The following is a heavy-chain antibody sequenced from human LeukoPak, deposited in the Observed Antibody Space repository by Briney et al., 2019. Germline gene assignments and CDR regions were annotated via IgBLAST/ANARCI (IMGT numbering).Heavy chain of an antibody. Sequence: PSETLSLTCTVSGGSINSYYWSWIRQPPGKGRAGSGYIYYSGSTNYNPSLKSRVTISVNPSKHQFSLKLRSVTGADMAMNYRATRSRSWYETQEYHFNYGAQGTLVPVSS. CDR2: IYYSGST. J-gene: IGHJ4*02. CDR3: ATRSRSWYETQEYHFNY. D-gene: IGHD6-13*01. V-gene: IGHV4-59*01. CDR1: GGSINSYY.